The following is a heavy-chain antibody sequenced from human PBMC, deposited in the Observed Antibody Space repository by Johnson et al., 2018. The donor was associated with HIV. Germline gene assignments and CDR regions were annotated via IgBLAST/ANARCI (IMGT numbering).Heavy chain of an antibody. Sequence: EVQLVESGGGLIQPGGSLRLSCAASGFTVSSNYMSWVRQAPGKGLEWVSVIYSGGSTYYADSVKGRFTVSRNNAKNSLYLQMSSLRAVETAIYYCARKGDAFDIWGQGTMVTVSS. CDR3: ARKGDAFDI. V-gene: IGHV3-53*01. CDR2: IYSGGST. J-gene: IGHJ3*02. CDR1: GFTVSSNY.